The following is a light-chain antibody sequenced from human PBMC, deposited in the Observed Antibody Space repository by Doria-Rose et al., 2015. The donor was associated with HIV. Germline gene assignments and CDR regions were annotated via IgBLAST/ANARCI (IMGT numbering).Light chain of an antibody. CDR3: LQPLQIPPT. V-gene: IGKV2-28*01. Sequence: TRPPLSLPVTSGEPDSSTCRPRQLLLHSNVYNCLEWYLQKPGQSPPLVIYLGANQASGVSDKFSGSASGTVITLKISRVEGEDVGIYYRLQPLQIPPTFGKGTRAEIK. CDR2: LGA. CDR1: QLLLHSNVYNC. J-gene: IGKJ5*01.